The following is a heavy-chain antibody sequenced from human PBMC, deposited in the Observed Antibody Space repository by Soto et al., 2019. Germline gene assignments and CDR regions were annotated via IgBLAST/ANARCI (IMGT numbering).Heavy chain of an antibody. CDR1: GFTFSSYA. CDR3: AKGRIAVAAPFNWFDP. J-gene: IGHJ5*02. D-gene: IGHD6-19*01. V-gene: IGHV3-23*01. Sequence: EVQLLESGGGLVQPGGSLRLSCAASGFTFSSYAMSWVRQAPGKWLEWVSTITGGGENTHYADSVKGRFTISRDNSKNTLSLQMNSLRVDDTAVYHCAKGRIAVAAPFNWFDPWGQGTLVTVSS. CDR2: ITGGGENT.